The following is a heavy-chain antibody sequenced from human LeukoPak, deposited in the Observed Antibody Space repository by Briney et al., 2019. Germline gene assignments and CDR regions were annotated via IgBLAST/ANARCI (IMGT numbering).Heavy chain of an antibody. D-gene: IGHD3-22*01. J-gene: IGHJ4*02. V-gene: IGHV3-23*01. CDR3: ARDKGVDNSGYYNGFFAF. CDR1: GFTYVNHA. Sequence: GGSLRLSCGASGFTYVNHAMSWVRRAPGKGLDWVSGISGSGDRTHCADSVKGRFTISTHNPKTTMYLQMNSLRAADTPVYYCARDKGVDNSGYYNGFFAFWGQGTLITVSS. CDR2: ISGSGDRT.